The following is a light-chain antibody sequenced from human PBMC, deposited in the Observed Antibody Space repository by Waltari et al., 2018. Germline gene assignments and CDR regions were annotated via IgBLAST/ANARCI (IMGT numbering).Light chain of an antibody. J-gene: IGKJ4*02. Sequence: DVLMTQSPLSLPVTLGQRASISCSSSQRLPYSDGNTYLNWFHQTPGQSPRRLIYKYAKWDSGVGDRVSGSGSGSDFTFTISRVEAEDVGTYVCMVMKHGPRSRTFGDGTKVEIK. CDR3: MVMKHGPRSRT. CDR2: KYA. V-gene: IGKV2D-30*01. CDR1: QRLPYSDGNTY.